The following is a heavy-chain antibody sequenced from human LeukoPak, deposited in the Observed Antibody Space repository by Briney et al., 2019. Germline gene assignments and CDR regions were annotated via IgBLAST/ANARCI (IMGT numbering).Heavy chain of an antibody. CDR3: AREGGPYGPLAY. D-gene: IGHD3-16*01. CDR1: GGSIRTTNW. V-gene: IGHV4-4*02. Sequence: ASGTLALTCGVPGGSIRTTNWWTWIRQPPGEGLEWIGEVHLSGRTHYNPSLESRVTMSVDMSENHISLGLTSVTAADTAVYYCAREGGPYGPLAYSGQGTLVTVSS. CDR2: VHLSGRT. J-gene: IGHJ4*02.